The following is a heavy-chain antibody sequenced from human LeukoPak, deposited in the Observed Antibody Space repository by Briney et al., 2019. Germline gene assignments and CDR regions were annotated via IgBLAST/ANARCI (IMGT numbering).Heavy chain of an antibody. V-gene: IGHV3-43*02. Sequence: PGGSLGLSCAASGFTFYEYAMHWVRQAPGKGLEWVSLISGDGDTTYYADSVKGRFTISRDTSKNTLYLQMNRLRTEDTALYYCAKDAYGSLYYYHFMDVWGIGTAVTVSS. CDR1: GFTFYEYA. D-gene: IGHD6-19*01. J-gene: IGHJ6*03. CDR2: ISGDGDTT. CDR3: AKDAYGSLYYYHFMDV.